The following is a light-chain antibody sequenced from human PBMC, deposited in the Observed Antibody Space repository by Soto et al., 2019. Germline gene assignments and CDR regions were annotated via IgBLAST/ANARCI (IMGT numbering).Light chain of an antibody. Sequence: EIVLTQSPGTLSLSPGERATLSCRASQSVSSAYLAWYQHKPGQPPTLLIYAASSRVTGIPDRFSGSGSGTDFTLTISSPEPEDFAVYYCQQYGSSSTWTFGQGAKVEIK. CDR2: AAS. CDR3: QQYGSSSTWT. CDR1: QSVSSAY. J-gene: IGKJ1*01. V-gene: IGKV3-20*01.